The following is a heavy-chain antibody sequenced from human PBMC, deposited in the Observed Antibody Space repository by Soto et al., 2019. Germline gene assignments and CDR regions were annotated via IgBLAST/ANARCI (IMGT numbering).Heavy chain of an antibody. D-gene: IGHD6-19*01. CDR3: ARGGTSGWLKGAYDV. CDR1: GGTLSTHA. J-gene: IGHJ3*01. Sequence: QVQLVQSGAEVKKPGSSVKVSCTASGGTLSTHAITWVRRAPGQGLEWLGGIIPMFGIPNYPQKFQGRVTISADDSTNTSHMELNSLTSEDTTIYYCARGGTSGWLKGAYDVWGQGTMVTVS. V-gene: IGHV1-69*01. CDR2: IIPMFGIP.